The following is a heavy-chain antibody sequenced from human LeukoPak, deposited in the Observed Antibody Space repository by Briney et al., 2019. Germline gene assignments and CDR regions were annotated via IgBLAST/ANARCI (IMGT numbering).Heavy chain of an antibody. J-gene: IGHJ4*02. Sequence: GGSLRLSCAASGFTFSSYGMHWVRQAPGKGLEWVSSISSTSPYMYYADSVKGRFTVSRDNSKNALYLQMNSLRAEDTAVYYCARVKLYCGGDCYPFDDWGQGTLVTVSS. D-gene: IGHD2-21*01. CDR2: ISSTSPYM. V-gene: IGHV3-21*04. CDR3: ARVKLYCGGDCYPFDD. CDR1: GFTFSSYG.